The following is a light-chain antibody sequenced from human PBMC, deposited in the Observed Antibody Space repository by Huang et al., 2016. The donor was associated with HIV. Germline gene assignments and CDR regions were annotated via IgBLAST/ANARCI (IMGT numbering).Light chain of an antibody. J-gene: IGKJ4*01. CDR1: QSVGSN. CDR2: GAS. V-gene: IGKV3-15*01. CDR3: QQYNNWPLS. Sequence: DIVLTQSPVTLSVSPGDRAPLSCRASQSVGSNLAWHQQKPGQAPRLLIYGASTRATAIPARFSGSGSGTEFTLTISSLQSEDIAVYYCQQYNNWPLSFGGGTKVEIK.